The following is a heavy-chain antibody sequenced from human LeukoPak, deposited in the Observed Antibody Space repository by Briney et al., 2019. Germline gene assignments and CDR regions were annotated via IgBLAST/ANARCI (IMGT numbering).Heavy chain of an antibody. D-gene: IGHD6-13*01. CDR1: GFSFSTYD. J-gene: IGHJ4*02. Sequence: GGSLRLSCAGSGFSFSTYDMLWVRQAPGKGLEWVGRIRSKANSYATAYAASVKGRFTISRDDSKNTAYLQMNSLKTEDTAVYYCTRVLSDSSSAKFDYWGQGTLVTVSS. V-gene: IGHV3-73*01. CDR3: TRVLSDSSSAKFDY. CDR2: IRSKANSYAT.